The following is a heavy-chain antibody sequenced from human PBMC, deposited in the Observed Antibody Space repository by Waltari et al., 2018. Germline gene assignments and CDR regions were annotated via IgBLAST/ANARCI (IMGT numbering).Heavy chain of an antibody. Sequence: QVQLVQSGAEVRKPGASVKVSCKASRYTFTSRGIAWGRQAPGQGLEWLRWLNTYNGDTEYAQELQDRVTISTATSTSTAYMDLRSLRSGDTAMYFCARVSIAASGDFYFDYWGQGTLVTVSS. CDR2: LNTYNGDT. V-gene: IGHV1-18*01. D-gene: IGHD6-13*01. CDR1: RYTFTSRG. J-gene: IGHJ4*02. CDR3: ARVSIAASGDFYFDY.